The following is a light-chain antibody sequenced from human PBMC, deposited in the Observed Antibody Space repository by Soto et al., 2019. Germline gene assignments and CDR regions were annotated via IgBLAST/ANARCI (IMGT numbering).Light chain of an antibody. CDR3: QQHYDSSLFT. CDR1: QGISSY. CDR2: AAS. J-gene: IGKJ3*01. V-gene: IGKV1-9*01. Sequence: IQLTQSPSSLSASVGDRVTITCRASQGISSYLAWYQQKPGKAPKLLIYAASTLQSGVPSRFSGSGSGTDFTLTISSLQPEDFAVYYCQQHYDSSLFTFGPGTKVDIK.